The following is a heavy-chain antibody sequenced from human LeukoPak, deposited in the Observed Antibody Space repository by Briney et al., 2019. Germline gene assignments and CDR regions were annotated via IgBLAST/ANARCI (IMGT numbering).Heavy chain of an antibody. Sequence: GGSLRLSCIASGFTFSNYWMSWVRQAPGKGLEWVANIKEDGSEKYYMDSVKGRFTISRDNAKNSLYLQMNSLRAEDTAVYYCARTIRGYWGQGALVTVSS. D-gene: IGHD3-10*01. CDR1: GFTFSNYW. CDR2: IKEDGSEK. CDR3: ARTIRGY. V-gene: IGHV3-7*01. J-gene: IGHJ4*02.